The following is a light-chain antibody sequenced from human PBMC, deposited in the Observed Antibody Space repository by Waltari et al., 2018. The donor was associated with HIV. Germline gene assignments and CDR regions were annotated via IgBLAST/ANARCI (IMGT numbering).Light chain of an antibody. CDR2: AAS. CDR1: QVVSNS. V-gene: IGKV1-NL1*01. Sequence: DIQMTQSPCFMSASVGDRVTIGCRASQVVSNSLAWYQRKPGVAAKHRIYAASKLEDGVPSRCSGSGSGADYTLTVSSLQPEDCATYYGQQYYGIPLTFGGGTKVEIK. J-gene: IGKJ4*02. CDR3: QQYYGIPLT.